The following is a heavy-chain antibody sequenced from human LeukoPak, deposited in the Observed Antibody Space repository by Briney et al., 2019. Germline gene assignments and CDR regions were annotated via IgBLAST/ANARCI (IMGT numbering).Heavy chain of an antibody. J-gene: IGHJ4*02. Sequence: ASVKVSCKASGYTFTAYYMHWVRQAPGQGLEWMGIFNPSGSSTTYAQKFQGRVTMTRDTSTSIVYMELSSLGSEDTAVYYCARAGENYYDFYYWGQGTLVTVSS. D-gene: IGHD1-26*01. CDR1: GYTFTAYY. CDR2: FNPSGSST. CDR3: ARAGENYYDFYY. V-gene: IGHV1-46*01.